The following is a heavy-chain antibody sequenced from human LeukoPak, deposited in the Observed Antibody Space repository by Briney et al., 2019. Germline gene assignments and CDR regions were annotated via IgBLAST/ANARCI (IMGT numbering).Heavy chain of an antibody. CDR2: INHSGST. D-gene: IGHD3-10*01. V-gene: IGHV4-34*01. J-gene: IGHJ4*02. CDR1: GGSFSGYY. Sequence: SGTLTLTCAVYGGSFSGYYWSWIRQPPGKGLEWIGEINHSGSTNYNPSLKSRVTISVDTSKNQFSLKLSSVTAADTAVYYCARGEHYGSGSYYRTDYWGQGTLVTVSS. CDR3: ARGEHYGSGSYYRTDY.